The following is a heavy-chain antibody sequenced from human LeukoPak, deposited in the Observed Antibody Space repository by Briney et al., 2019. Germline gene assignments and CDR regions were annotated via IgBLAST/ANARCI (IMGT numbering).Heavy chain of an antibody. Sequence: SETLSLTCTVSGGSITSRTYYWGWIRQSPGKGLEWIGSMYYSGKTYYNPSFKSRLTLSVDTSRNQFSLKLSSVTAADTAVYYCARTTEGGYTYDYFYYYYMDVWGKGTTVTISS. CDR1: GGSITSRTYY. D-gene: IGHD5-18*01. V-gene: IGHV4-39*07. CDR3: ARTTEGGYTYDYFYYYYMDV. CDR2: MYYSGKT. J-gene: IGHJ6*03.